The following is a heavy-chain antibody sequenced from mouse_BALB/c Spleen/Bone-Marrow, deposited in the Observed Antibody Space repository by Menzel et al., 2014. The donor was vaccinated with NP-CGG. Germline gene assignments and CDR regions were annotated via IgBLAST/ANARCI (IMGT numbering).Heavy chain of an antibody. D-gene: IGHD2-3*01. CDR1: DYAFSTSW. J-gene: IGHJ4*01. CDR2: IYPGDGDT. CDR3: ARSDGYRAMDY. Sequence: QVQLQQSGPELLKPGASVKISCKASDYAFSTSWMNWVKQRPGQGLEWIGRIYPGDGDTYYNGKFKGKATLTADKSSSTAYMQLSSLTSVDSAVYFCARSDGYRAMDYWGQGTSVTVSS. V-gene: IGHV1-82*01.